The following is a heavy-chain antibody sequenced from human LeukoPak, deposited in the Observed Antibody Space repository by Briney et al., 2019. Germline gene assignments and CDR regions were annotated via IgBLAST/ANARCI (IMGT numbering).Heavy chain of an antibody. D-gene: IGHD3-10*01. J-gene: IGHJ6*03. V-gene: IGHV1-18*01. CDR2: ISAYNGNT. CDR3: ARSPVTLWFGELRYYYYYYMDV. Sequence: ASVKVSCKASGYTFTSYGISWVRQAPGQRLEWMGWISAYNGNTNYAQKLQGRVTMTTDTSTSTAYMELRSLRSDDTAVYYCARSPVTLWFGELRYYYYYYMDVWGKGTTVTVSS. CDR1: GYTFTSYG.